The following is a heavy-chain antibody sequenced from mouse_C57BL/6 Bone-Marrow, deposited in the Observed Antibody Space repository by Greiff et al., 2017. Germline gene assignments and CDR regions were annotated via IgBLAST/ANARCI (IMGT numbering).Heavy chain of an antibody. CDR2: IDPENGDT. Sequence: EVMLVESGAELVRPGASVKLSCTASGFNIKDDYMHWVKQRPEQGLEWIGWIDPENGDTEYASKFQGKATITADTSSNTAYLQLSSLTSEDTAVYYCTPIYYYGSPYFDVWGTGTTVTVSS. CDR1: GFNIKDDY. J-gene: IGHJ1*03. CDR3: TPIYYYGSPYFDV. D-gene: IGHD1-1*01. V-gene: IGHV14-4*01.